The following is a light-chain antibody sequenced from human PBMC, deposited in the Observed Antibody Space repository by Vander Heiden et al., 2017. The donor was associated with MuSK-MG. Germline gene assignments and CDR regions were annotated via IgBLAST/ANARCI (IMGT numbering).Light chain of an antibody. J-gene: IGKJ4*01. CDR3: QQYNDYSPLT. CDR2: KAS. Sequence: DIQMTQSPSTLAAPIGDRVTITCRASQSISTWLAWYQQKPGKAPKLLIYKASSLESGVPSRFSGSGSGTEFTLTISSLQPDDFATYYCQQYNDYSPLTFGGGTKVEIK. V-gene: IGKV1-5*03. CDR1: QSISTW.